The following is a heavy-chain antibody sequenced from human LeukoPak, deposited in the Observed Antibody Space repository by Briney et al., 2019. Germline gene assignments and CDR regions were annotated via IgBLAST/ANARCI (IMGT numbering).Heavy chain of an antibody. J-gene: IGHJ4*02. Sequence: RTGGSLRLSCAASGFTFSSYAMSWVRQAPGKGLEWVSAISGSGGSTYYADSVKGRFTISRDNSKNTLYLQMNSLRVGDTAVYHCAKSLLGATSSDYWGQGTLVTVSS. D-gene: IGHD1-26*01. CDR3: AKSLLGATSSDY. CDR2: ISGSGGST. CDR1: GFTFSSYA. V-gene: IGHV3-23*01.